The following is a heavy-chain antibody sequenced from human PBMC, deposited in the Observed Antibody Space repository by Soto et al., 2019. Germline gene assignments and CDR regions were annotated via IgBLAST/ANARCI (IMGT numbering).Heavy chain of an antibody. Sequence: VASVKVSRKAPGGTLKDSGFRWGRLGPVQMPGWMGGIIPRSSVLNHGSKFQGRVTITADPSMGSAYMELSGLTSEDTAVYYCATIYCGEECFSTYYFGHWGQGTLVTVSS. J-gene: IGHJ4*02. CDR1: GGTLKDSG. D-gene: IGHD2-21*01. CDR2: IIPRSSVL. CDR3: ATIYCGEECFSTYYFGH. V-gene: IGHV1-69*10.